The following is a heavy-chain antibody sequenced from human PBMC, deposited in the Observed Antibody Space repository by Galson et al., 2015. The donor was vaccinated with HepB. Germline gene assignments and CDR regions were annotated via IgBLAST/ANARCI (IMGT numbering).Heavy chain of an antibody. V-gene: IGHV3-23*01. J-gene: IGHJ4*02. CDR1: GFTFSRYA. Sequence: SLRLSCGASGFTFSRYAMTWVRQAPGKGLEWISSITSNGGRTFYTNSVKGRFTISRDNSRNTVVLQLSSLRPEDTAVYYCAKDGIMVANNHYHLHFWGQGTLVSVSS. CDR3: AKDGIMVANNHYHLHF. D-gene: IGHD2-15*01. CDR2: ITSNGGRT.